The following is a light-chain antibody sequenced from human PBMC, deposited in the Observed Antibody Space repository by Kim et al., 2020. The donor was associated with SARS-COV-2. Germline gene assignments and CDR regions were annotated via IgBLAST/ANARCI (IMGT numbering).Light chain of an antibody. V-gene: IGKV1-39*01. CDR2: ATS. CDR1: ISTY. Sequence: ISTYVNWYQQQSGNAPKLLLIATSHLRSEVPSRFSGGRSGTEFTLTITGLQPEDYGSYYCQQTYSTPYTFGQGTKLEI. J-gene: IGKJ2*01. CDR3: QQTYSTPYT.